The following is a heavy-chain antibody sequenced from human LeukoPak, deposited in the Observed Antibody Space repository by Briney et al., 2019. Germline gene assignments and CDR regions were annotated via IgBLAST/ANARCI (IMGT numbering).Heavy chain of an antibody. V-gene: IGHV1-69*01. Sequence: GSSVKVSCKASGGTFSIYAISWVRQAPGQGLEWIGGIIPIFGTANYAQKFQGRVTITADESTSTAYMELSSLRSEDTAVYYCAREGWDYDSSYWGQGTPVTVSS. CDR1: GGTFSIYA. CDR3: AREGWDYDSSY. J-gene: IGHJ4*02. D-gene: IGHD3-22*01. CDR2: IIPIFGTA.